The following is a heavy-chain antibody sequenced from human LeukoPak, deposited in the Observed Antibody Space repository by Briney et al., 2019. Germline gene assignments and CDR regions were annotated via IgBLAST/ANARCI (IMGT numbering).Heavy chain of an antibody. CDR2: INGGGSEK. Sequence: PGGSLRLSCIASGVNFSSNWMDWVRQAPGKGLEWMANINGGGSEKYYADSVKGRFIISRDNAKHSPHLEMNGLPADAAGVYYSAKEGDWILDYWGQAAMVAVCS. V-gene: IGHV3-7*04. J-gene: IGHJ4*02. CDR3: AKEGDWILDY. CDR1: GVNFSSNW. D-gene: IGHD5-18*01.